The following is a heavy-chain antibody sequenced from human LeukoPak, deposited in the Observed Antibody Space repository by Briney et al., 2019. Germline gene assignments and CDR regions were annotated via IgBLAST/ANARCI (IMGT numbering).Heavy chain of an antibody. Sequence: SETLSLTCAVYGGSFSGYYWSWIRQPPGKGLEWIGEINHSGSTNYNSSLKSRVTISVDTSKNQFSLKLSSVTAADTAVYYCARGGYSGYVHWGQGTLVTVSS. CDR1: GGSFSGYY. CDR3: ARGGYSGYVH. D-gene: IGHD5-12*01. CDR2: INHSGST. J-gene: IGHJ4*02. V-gene: IGHV4-34*01.